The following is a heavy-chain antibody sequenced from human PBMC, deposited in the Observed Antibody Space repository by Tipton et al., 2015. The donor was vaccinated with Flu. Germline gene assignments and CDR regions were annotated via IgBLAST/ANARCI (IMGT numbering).Heavy chain of an antibody. D-gene: IGHD1-20*01. J-gene: IGHJ4*02. V-gene: IGHV4-31*03. Sequence: TLSLTCTVSGASLSGGGYYWSWIHQYPGKGLEWIGHILGNGNTFYKPSLKSRFTLSLDTSKTQFSLNVTSVTAADTAVYYCATLAITALYDFDYWGQGTLVTVSS. CDR2: ILGNGNT. CDR3: ATLAITALYDFDY. CDR1: GASLSGGGYY.